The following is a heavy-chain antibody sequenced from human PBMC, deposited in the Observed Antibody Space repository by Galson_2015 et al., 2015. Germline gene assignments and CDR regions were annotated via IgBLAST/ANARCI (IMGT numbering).Heavy chain of an antibody. CDR3: ARARGYSSGQGYFQH. J-gene: IGHJ1*01. CDR2: IIPIFGTA. Sequence: SVKVSCKASGGTFSSYAISWVRQAPGQGLEWMGGIIPIFGTANYAQKFQGRVTITADESTSTAYMELSSLRSEVTAVYYCARARGYSSGQGYFQHWGQGTLVTVSS. CDR1: GGTFSSYA. V-gene: IGHV1-69*13. D-gene: IGHD6-19*01.